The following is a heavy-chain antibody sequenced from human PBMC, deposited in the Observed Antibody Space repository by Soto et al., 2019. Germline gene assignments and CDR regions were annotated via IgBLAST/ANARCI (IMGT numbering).Heavy chain of an antibody. Sequence: PGGSLRLSCAAPGFTFSSYGMHWVRQAPGKGLEWVAVIWYDGSNKYYADSVKGRFTISRDNSKNTLYLQMNSLRAEDTAVYYCARDSAGGYYFDYWGQGTLVTVSS. J-gene: IGHJ4*02. CDR1: GFTFSSYG. CDR3: ARDSAGGYYFDY. V-gene: IGHV3-33*01. D-gene: IGHD3-10*01. CDR2: IWYDGSNK.